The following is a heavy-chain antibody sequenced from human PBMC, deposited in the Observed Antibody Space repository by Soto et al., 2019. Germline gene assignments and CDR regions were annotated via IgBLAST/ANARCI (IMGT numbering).Heavy chain of an antibody. CDR3: ARDKGGYLYYFDY. CDR1: GYTFTSYA. V-gene: IGHV1-3*01. D-gene: IGHD5-18*01. Sequence: QVQLVQSGAEVKKPGASVKVSCKASGYTFTSYAMPWVRQAPGQRLEWMGWINAGNGNTKYSQKFQGRVTITRDTSASTAYMELSSLRSEDTAVYYCARDKGGYLYYFDYWGQGTLVTVSS. J-gene: IGHJ4*02. CDR2: INAGNGNT.